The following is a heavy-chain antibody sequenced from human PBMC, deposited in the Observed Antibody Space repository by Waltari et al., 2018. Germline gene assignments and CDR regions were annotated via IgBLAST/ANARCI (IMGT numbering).Heavy chain of an antibody. CDR2: ISGSGGST. V-gene: IGHV3-23*04. Sequence: EVQLVESGGGLVQPGGSLRLSCAASGFTFSSYAMSWVRQAPGKGLEWVSAISGSGGSTYYGDSVIRGLCGMTYHVISGKGSFTISRDKSKTTLDLHMNSLIAEDSALYYCAKAYREVVLMGYAICSDAFEIWGPRTMFTVSS. CDR1: GFTFSSYA. D-gene: IGHD2-8*01. J-gene: IGHJ3*02. CDR3: AKAYREVVLMGYAICSDAFEI.